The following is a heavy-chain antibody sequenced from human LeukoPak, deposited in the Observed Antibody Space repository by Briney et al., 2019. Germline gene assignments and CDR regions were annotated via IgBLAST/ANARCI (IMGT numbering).Heavy chain of an antibody. Sequence: GASVKVSCKASGYTFTSYGISWVRQAPGQGLEWMGWINTNTGNPTYAQGLIGRFVFSLDTSVSTAYLQISSLKAEDTAVYYCARGMSFDYWGQGTLVTVSS. J-gene: IGHJ4*02. CDR3: ARGMSFDY. CDR2: INTNTGNP. CDR1: GYTFTSYG. V-gene: IGHV7-4-1*02.